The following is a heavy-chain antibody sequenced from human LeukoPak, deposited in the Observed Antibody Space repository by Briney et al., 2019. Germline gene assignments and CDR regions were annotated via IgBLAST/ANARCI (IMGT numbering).Heavy chain of an antibody. Sequence: PGGSLRLSCAASGFTFSSYGMSWVRQAPGKGLEWVSVISGSGGSTYYADSAKGRFTISRDNSKNTLYLQMNSLRAEDTAVYYCAREVYYYMDVWGKGTTVTISS. CDR2: ISGSGGST. CDR1: GFTFSSYG. CDR3: AREVYYYMDV. V-gene: IGHV3-23*01. J-gene: IGHJ6*03.